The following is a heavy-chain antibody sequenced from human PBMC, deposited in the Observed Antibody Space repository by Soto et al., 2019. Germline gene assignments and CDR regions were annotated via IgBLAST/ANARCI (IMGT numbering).Heavy chain of an antibody. CDR3: ATTGAYQLLYGRRFDP. V-gene: IGHV1-24*01. J-gene: IGHJ5*02. CDR1: GYTLTELS. D-gene: IGHD2-2*02. CDR2: FDPEDGET. Sequence: ASVKVSCKVSGYTLTELSMHWVRQAPGKGLEWMGGFDPEDGETIYAQKFQGRVTMTEDTSTDTAYMELSSLRSEDTAVYYCATTGAYQLLYGRRFDPWGQGTLVTVSS.